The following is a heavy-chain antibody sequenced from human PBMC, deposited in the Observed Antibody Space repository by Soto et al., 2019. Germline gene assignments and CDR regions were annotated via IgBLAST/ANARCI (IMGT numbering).Heavy chain of an antibody. CDR1: GGSISNDDYY. V-gene: IGHV4-30-4*01. D-gene: IGHD2-8*02. J-gene: IGHJ6*02. CDR2: VYYSGNT. Sequence: SETLSLTCTFSGGSISNDDYYWGWIRQPPGKGLEWLGYVYYSGNTNYNPSLENRVTISVDTSKNQFSLKLSSVTAADSGVYYCATEDCTEYGMDVWGQGATVTVS. CDR3: ATEDCTEYGMDV.